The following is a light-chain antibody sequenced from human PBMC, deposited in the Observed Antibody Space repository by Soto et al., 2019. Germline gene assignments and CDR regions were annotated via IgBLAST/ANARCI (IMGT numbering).Light chain of an antibody. CDR1: SSDVGDYNY. J-gene: IGLJ1*01. V-gene: IGLV2-14*01. CDR3: TSYTSSTTLV. CDR2: EVT. Sequence: SVLTQPASLSGSPGQSITISCTGTSSDVGDYNYVSWYQQHPGKAPKLMIYEVTNRPSGVSTRFSGSKSGNTASLTISGLQAEDEADYYCTSYTSSTTLVFGTGTKVTVL.